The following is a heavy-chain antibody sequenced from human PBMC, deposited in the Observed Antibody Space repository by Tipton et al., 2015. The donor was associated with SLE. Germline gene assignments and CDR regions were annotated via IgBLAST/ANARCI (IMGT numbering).Heavy chain of an antibody. V-gene: IGHV3-30-3*01. CDR1: GFTFSSYA. J-gene: IGHJ5*02. CDR2: ISYDGSNK. CDR3: VRDKNWQKLIA. D-gene: IGHD2/OR15-2a*01. Sequence: SLRLSCAASGFTFSSYAMHWVRQAPGKGLEWVAVISYDGSNKYYADSVKGRFTISRDNSKNTLYLQMNSLRAEDTGVYYCVRDKNWQKLIAWGQGTLVTVSS.